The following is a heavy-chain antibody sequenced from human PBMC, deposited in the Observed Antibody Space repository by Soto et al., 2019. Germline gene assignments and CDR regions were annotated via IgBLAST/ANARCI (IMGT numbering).Heavy chain of an antibody. CDR1: GFDISTYG. V-gene: IGHV3-33*01. J-gene: IGHJ4*02. Sequence: GSLRLSCEASGFDISTYGLHWVRQAPGKGLEWLAFIWYDGSNQHYAASVKGRFTISRDNSRNTLYLQMNNLRADDTAVYFCARAVSGATYYDCIGYWGRGTLVTVSS. CDR3: ARAVSGATYYDCIGY. CDR2: IWYDGSNQ. D-gene: IGHD3-22*01.